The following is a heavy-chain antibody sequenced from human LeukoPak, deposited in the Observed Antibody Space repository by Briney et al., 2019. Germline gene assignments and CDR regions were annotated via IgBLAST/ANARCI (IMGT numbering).Heavy chain of an antibody. V-gene: IGHV4-59*12. D-gene: IGHD4-17*01. CDR2: IYYSGST. J-gene: IGHJ4*02. CDR3: ARGIPRDYGDSIFDY. CDR1: GGSISGYY. Sequence: SETLSLTCTVSGGSISGYYWSWIRQPPGKGLEWIGYIYYSGSTNYNPSLKSRVTMSVDTSKNQFSLKLSSVTAADTAVYYCARGIPRDYGDSIFDYWGQGTLVTVSS.